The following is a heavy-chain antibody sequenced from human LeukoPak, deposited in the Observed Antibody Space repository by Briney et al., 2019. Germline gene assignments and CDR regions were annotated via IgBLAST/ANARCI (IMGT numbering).Heavy chain of an antibody. V-gene: IGHV1-8*01. CDR2: MNPNSGKT. CDR3: ARGQGSGGLLWFGELLDAFDI. Sequence: ASVKVSCKASGYTFTSYDINWVRQATGQGLEWMGWMNPNSGKTGYAQKFQGRVTMTRDTAISTAYMELSRLRSDDTAVYYCARGQGSGGLLWFGELLDAFDIWGQGTMVTVSS. CDR1: GYTFTSYD. D-gene: IGHD3-10*01. J-gene: IGHJ3*02.